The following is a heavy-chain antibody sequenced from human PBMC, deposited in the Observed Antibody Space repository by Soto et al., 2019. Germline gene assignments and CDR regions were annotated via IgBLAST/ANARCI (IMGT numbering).Heavy chain of an antibody. Sequence: VGSLRLSCASSVFTFSSYAMTCVRHSPGKGLEWVSGISDSGTSTYYADSVKGRFTIPRDNSKNTLYLQMNSLRADDTAVYYCAKEQGLQIVRSEGNGVEVLGQGTSVIVSS. D-gene: IGHD6-6*01. CDR2: ISDSGTST. V-gene: IGHV3-23*01. CDR1: VFTFSSYA. J-gene: IGHJ6*01. CDR3: AKEQGLQIVRSEGNGVEV.